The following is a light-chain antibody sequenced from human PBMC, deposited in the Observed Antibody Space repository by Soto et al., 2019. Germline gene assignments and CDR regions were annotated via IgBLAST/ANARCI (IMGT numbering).Light chain of an antibody. CDR1: SSNIGNNY. V-gene: IGLV1-51*01. J-gene: IGLJ2*01. CDR3: GTWDSSLSAHVV. Sequence: QSVLTQPPSVSAAPGQKVTISCSGSSSNIGNNYVSWYQQLPGTAPKLLIYDNNKRPSGIPDRFSGFKSGTSATLGITGLQTGDEADYYCGTWDSSLSAHVVFGGGTQLTVL. CDR2: DNN.